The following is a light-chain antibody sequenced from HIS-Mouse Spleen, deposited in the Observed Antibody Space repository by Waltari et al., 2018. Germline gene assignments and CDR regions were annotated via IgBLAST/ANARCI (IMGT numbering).Light chain of an antibody. Sequence: SYELTQPPSVSVSPGQTARITCSGDALPKKYAYWYQQKSGQAPALVIYEDSKRPSGIPVTCSGSSSGTMATLTISGAQVEDEADYYCYSTDSSGNHRVFGGGTKLTVL. J-gene: IGLJ2*01. CDR2: EDS. V-gene: IGLV3-10*01. CDR3: YSTDSSGNHRV. CDR1: ALPKKY.